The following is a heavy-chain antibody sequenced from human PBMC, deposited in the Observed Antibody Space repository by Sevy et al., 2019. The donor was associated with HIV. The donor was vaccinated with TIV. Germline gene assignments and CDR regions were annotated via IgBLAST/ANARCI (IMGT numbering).Heavy chain of an antibody. CDR2: ISYDGRNK. J-gene: IGHJ4*02. CDR1: GFTFSSYA. Sequence: GGSLRLSCSASGFTFSSYALLWVRQAPGKGLEWVSLISYDGRNKYYSDSVKGRFAISRDESKTTLFLQMESLRTEDTAIYYCARVGVSYCTDDCYHRFDYWGRGTRVTVSS. V-gene: IGHV3-30*09. D-gene: IGHD2-21*02. CDR3: ARVGVSYCTDDCYHRFDY.